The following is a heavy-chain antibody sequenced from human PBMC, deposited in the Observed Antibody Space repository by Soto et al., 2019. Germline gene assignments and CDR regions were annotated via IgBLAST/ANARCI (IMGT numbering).Heavy chain of an antibody. CDR1: GGTFSSYA. CDR3: AGGSLSLITMTMYYYYGMDV. Sequence: GASVKVSCKASGGTFSSYAISWVRQAPGQGLEWMGGIIPIFGTANYAQKFQGRVTITADKSTSTAYMELSSLRSEDTAVYYCAGGSLSLITMTMYYYYGMDVWGQGTTVTVSS. CDR2: IIPIFGTA. D-gene: IGHD3-22*01. V-gene: IGHV1-69*06. J-gene: IGHJ6*02.